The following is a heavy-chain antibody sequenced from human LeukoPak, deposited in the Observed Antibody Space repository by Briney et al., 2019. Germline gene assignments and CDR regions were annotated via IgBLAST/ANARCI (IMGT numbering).Heavy chain of an antibody. CDR3: AEVFGDYAGRGPFDY. J-gene: IGHJ4*02. V-gene: IGHV3-23*01. Sequence: GGSLRLSCAASGFXFSRYAMNWVRQAPGKGLEWVSTISGSGGSTYYADSVKGRFTISRDNSKNTLYLQMNSLRAEDTAVYYCAEVFGDYAGRGPFDYWGQGTLVTVSS. D-gene: IGHD4-17*01. CDR1: GFXFSRYA. CDR2: ISGSGGST.